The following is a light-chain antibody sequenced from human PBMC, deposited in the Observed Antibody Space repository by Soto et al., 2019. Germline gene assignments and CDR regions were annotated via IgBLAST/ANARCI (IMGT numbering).Light chain of an antibody. V-gene: IGKV3-11*01. Sequence: EIVLTQSPATLSLSPGERATLSCRASQSVSSYLAWYQQKPGQAPRLLIYDASNRATGIPARFSGSGSGTDSTLTISSLEPEDFAVYDCQQRSNWPLTFGGGTMVEIK. CDR3: QQRSNWPLT. CDR2: DAS. CDR1: QSVSSY. J-gene: IGKJ4*01.